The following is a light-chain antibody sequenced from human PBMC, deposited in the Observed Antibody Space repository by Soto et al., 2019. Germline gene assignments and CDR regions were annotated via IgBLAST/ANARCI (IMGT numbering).Light chain of an antibody. Sequence: EIVLTQSPATLSVSPGESATLSCRASQTVRSDYLAWYRQSPGQPPRLLLFEASNRAPGIPDRFSGSGSGTDFPITIRRLEHEYFAVYYCQQYGTSTTFGQGTRVDIK. V-gene: IGKV3-20*01. J-gene: IGKJ1*01. CDR3: QQYGTSTT. CDR1: QTVRSDY. CDR2: EAS.